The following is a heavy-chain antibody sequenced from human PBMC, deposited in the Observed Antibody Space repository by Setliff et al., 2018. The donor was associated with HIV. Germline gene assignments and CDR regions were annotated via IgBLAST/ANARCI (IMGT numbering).Heavy chain of an antibody. CDR2: VIHSGNT. V-gene: IGHV4-34*12. CDR1: GASFNNSY. J-gene: IGHJ4*02. CDR3: ARSSRGPHYDITIYPPRSHDY. Sequence: SETLSLTCTVSGASFNNSYWTWIRQPPGKGLEFIGEVIHSGNTDYNPSLKSRLSISVDTSKNQFSLKMTSVTAADTAVYYCARSSRGPHYDITIYPPRSHDYWGQGTLVTVSS. D-gene: IGHD3-10*01.